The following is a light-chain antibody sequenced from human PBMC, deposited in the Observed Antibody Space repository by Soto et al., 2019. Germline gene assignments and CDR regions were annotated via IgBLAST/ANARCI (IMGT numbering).Light chain of an antibody. J-gene: IGKJ1*01. CDR2: KAS. V-gene: IGKV1-5*03. CDR3: QQYNSYPT. Sequence: DIQMTQSPSTLSASVGDRVTITCRASQSISSWLAWYQQKPGKAPKLLIYKASSLESGVPSRFSGSGSGTEFTLTLSSLQPDDFATYYCQQYNSYPTFGQGTNVEIK. CDR1: QSISSW.